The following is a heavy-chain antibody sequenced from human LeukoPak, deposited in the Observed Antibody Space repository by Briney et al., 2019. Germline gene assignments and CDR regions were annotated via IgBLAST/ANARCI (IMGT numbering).Heavy chain of an antibody. CDR2: IYYSGST. J-gene: IGHJ3*02. Sequence: SETLSLTCTVSGGSISSYYWSWIRQPPGKGLEWIGYIYYSGSTNYNPSLKSRVAISVDTSKNQFSLKLSSVTAADTAVYYCARDREASYCSGGSCYSYLGAFDIWGQGTMVTVSS. CDR1: GGSISSYY. D-gene: IGHD2-15*01. CDR3: ARDREASYCSGGSCYSYLGAFDI. V-gene: IGHV4-59*01.